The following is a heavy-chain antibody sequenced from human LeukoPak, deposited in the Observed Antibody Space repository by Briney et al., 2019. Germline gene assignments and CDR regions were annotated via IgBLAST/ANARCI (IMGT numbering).Heavy chain of an antibody. CDR2: IKNDGAVK. CDR1: GFTFSYHW. D-gene: IGHD3-10*01. CDR3: ARDRFEAGSGSYYKGVFDY. Sequence: GGSLRLSCAASGFTFSYHWMTWVRQAPGKGLEWVANIKNDGAVKNYVDSVKGRFTISRDNAKNSLYLQMNSLRAEDTAVYYCARDRFEAGSGSYYKGVFDYWGQGTLVTVSS. J-gene: IGHJ4*02. V-gene: IGHV3-7*01.